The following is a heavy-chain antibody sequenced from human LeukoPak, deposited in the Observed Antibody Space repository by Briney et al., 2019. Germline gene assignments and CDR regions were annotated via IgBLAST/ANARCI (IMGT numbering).Heavy chain of an antibody. CDR1: GYTFTGYY. V-gene: IGHV1-2*02. CDR3: ARGFGNSVTTSYYYYGMDV. CDR2: INPNSGGT. J-gene: IGHJ6*02. D-gene: IGHD4-17*01. Sequence: ASVKVSCKASGYTFTGYYMHWVRQAPGQGLEWMGWINPNSGGTNYAQKFQGRVTMTRDTSISTAYMELSRLRSDDTAVYYCARGFGNSVTTSYYYYGMDVWGQGTTVTVSS.